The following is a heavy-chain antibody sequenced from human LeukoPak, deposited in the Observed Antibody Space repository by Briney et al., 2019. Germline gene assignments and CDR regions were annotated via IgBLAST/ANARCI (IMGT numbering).Heavy chain of an antibody. J-gene: IGHJ3*02. CDR1: GGTFSSYA. V-gene: IGHV1-69*04. D-gene: IGHD3-16*02. Sequence: SVKVSCKASGGTFSSYAISWVRQAPGQGLEWMGRIIPILGIANYAQKFQGRVTITTDESTSTAYMELSSLGSEDTAVYYCAREVVTVAAGDDAFDIWGQGTMVTVSS. CDR3: AREVVTVAAGDDAFDI. CDR2: IIPILGIA.